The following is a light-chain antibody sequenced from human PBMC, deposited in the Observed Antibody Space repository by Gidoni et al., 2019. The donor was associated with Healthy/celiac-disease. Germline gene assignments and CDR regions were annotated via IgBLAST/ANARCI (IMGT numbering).Light chain of an antibody. J-gene: IGKJ1*01. Sequence: DLQLTQSPSFLSASVGDRVTITCRASQGISSDLAGYQQTPGKAPKLLIYAASTLQSGVPSRFSGSGSGTEFTLTISSLQPEDFATYYCQQLNSYPRTFGQGTKVEIK. CDR2: AAS. V-gene: IGKV1-9*01. CDR3: QQLNSYPRT. CDR1: QGISSD.